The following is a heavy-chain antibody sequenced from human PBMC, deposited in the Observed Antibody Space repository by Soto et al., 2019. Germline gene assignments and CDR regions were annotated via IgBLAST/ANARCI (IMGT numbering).Heavy chain of an antibody. V-gene: IGHV1-69*13. CDR3: ARAEYSSSSDYYYYGMDV. CDR2: IIPIFGTA. J-gene: IGHJ6*02. Sequence: GASVKVSCKASGGTFSSYAISWVRQAPGQGLEWMGGIIPIFGTANYAQKFQGRVTITADESTSTAYMGLSSLRSEDTAVYYCARAEYSSSSDYYYYGMDVWGQGTTVTVSS. D-gene: IGHD6-6*01. CDR1: GGTFSSYA.